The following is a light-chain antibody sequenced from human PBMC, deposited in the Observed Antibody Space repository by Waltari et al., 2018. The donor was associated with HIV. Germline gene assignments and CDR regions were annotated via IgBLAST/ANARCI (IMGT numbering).Light chain of an antibody. Sequence: EIVMTQTPSSLSVTPGQPASFSCNSSQSLKHTDGKTYLYWYLQRPGQSPQVLIYEVSKRYAGVPDRFSGGGSVTHFTLKIARVEAEDVGSYYCMQSLHLLYTFGQGTKLEIK. CDR1: QSLKHTDGKTY. V-gene: IGKV2D-29*02. CDR2: EVS. CDR3: MQSLHLLYT. J-gene: IGKJ2*01.